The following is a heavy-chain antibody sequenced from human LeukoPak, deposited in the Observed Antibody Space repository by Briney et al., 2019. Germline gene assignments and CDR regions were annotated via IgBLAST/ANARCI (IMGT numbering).Heavy chain of an antibody. V-gene: IGHV4-39*07. Sequence: SETLSLTCTISGGSISSSRYYWGWIRQPPGKGLEWVGRIYASGTTNYNPSLKNPATISVDTSKNQFSLKLSSVTAADTAVYYCARGITMVRERYMDVWGKGTTVTISS. CDR2: IYASGTT. D-gene: IGHD3-10*01. J-gene: IGHJ6*03. CDR1: GGSISSSRYY. CDR3: ARGITMVRERYMDV.